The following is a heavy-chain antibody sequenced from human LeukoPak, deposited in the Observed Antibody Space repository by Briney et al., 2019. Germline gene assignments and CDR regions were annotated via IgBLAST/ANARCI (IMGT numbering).Heavy chain of an antibody. D-gene: IGHD6-13*01. Sequence: GGSLRLSCAASEFSVGSNYMTWARQAPGKGLEWVSLIYSGGSTYYADSVKGRFTISRDNAKNTLNLQMNSLRGEDTALYYCAKGGIHRGYYYYYMDVWGKGTTVTISS. J-gene: IGHJ6*03. CDR2: IYSGGST. CDR3: AKGGIHRGYYYYYMDV. CDR1: EFSVGSNY. V-gene: IGHV3-53*05.